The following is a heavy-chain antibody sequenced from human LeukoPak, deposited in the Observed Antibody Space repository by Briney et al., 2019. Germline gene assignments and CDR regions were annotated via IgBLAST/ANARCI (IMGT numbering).Heavy chain of an antibody. Sequence: GGSLRLSCAASGFRFDDYGMSWVRQAPGKGLEWLSGINWSGGSTSYAGSVEGRFTISRDDAKNSLYLQMHSLRAEDTALYYCARDPVIFGVRGFHDYYAMDVWGQGTTVIVSS. V-gene: IGHV3-20*04. CDR2: INWSGGST. D-gene: IGHD3-10*02. CDR1: GFRFDDYG. CDR3: ARDPVIFGVRGFHDYYAMDV. J-gene: IGHJ6*01.